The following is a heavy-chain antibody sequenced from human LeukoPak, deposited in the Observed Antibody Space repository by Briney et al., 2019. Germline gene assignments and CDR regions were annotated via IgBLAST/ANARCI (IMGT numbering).Heavy chain of an antibody. CDR2: IIPIFGTA. Sequence: SVKVSCKASGGTFSSYAISWVRQAPGQGLEWMGGIIPIFGTANYAQKFQGRVTITTDESTSTAYMELSSLRSEDTAVYYCARGDYSNYVYFAFDIWGQGTMVTVSS. V-gene: IGHV1-69*05. CDR1: GGTFSSYA. D-gene: IGHD4-11*01. CDR3: ARGDYSNYVYFAFDI. J-gene: IGHJ3*02.